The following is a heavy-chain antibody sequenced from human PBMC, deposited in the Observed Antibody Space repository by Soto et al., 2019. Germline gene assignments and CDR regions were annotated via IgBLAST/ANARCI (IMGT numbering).Heavy chain of an antibody. V-gene: IGHV4-59*08. J-gene: IGHJ4*02. Sequence: PSETLSLTCTVSGGSISSYYWSWIRQPPGKGLEWIGYIYYSGSTNYNPSLKSRVTISVDTSKNQFSLKLSSVTAADTAVYYCARLPRGYSGYDIPYWGQGTLVTVPQ. CDR2: IYYSGST. CDR3: ARLPRGYSGYDIPY. D-gene: IGHD5-12*01. CDR1: GGSISSYY.